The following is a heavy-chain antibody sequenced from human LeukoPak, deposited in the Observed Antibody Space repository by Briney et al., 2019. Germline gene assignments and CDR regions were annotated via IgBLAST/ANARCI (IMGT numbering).Heavy chain of an antibody. V-gene: IGHV4-34*01. CDR2: INHSGST. J-gene: IGHJ4*02. Sequence: SETLSLTCAVYGGSFSGYYWSWIRQPPGKGLEWIGEINHSGSTNYNPSLKSRVTISVDTSKNQFSLKLSSVTAADTAVYYCAREYSSGFLDYWGQGTLVTVSS. CDR3: AREYSSGFLDY. D-gene: IGHD6-19*01. CDR1: GGSFSGYY.